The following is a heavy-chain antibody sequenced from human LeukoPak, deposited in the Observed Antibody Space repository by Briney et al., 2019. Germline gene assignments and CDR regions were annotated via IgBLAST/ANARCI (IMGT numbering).Heavy chain of an antibody. V-gene: IGHV3-74*01. D-gene: IGHD6-19*01. CDR3: ARDVAVAGGEFDY. J-gene: IGHJ4*02. Sequence: GGSLRLSCAASGFTFSSYWMHWVRKAPGKGLVWVSRINSDGSSTSYADSVKGRFTISRDNAKNTLYLQMNSLRAEDTAVYYCARDVAVAGGEFDYWGQGTLVTVSS. CDR2: INSDGSST. CDR1: GFTFSSYW.